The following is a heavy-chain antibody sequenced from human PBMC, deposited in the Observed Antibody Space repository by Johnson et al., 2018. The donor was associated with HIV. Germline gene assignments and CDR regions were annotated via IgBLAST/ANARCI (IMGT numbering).Heavy chain of an antibody. CDR3: AFESGSCYRRSPSDAFDI. CDR2: IGTAGDT. CDR1: GFTFSNYD. V-gene: IGHV3-13*04. J-gene: IGHJ3*02. Sequence: VQLVESGGGLVQPGGSLRLSCAASGFTFSNYDMHWVRQATGKGLEWVSAIGTAGDTYYPGSVKGRFTISRDNSKNTLYLQMNSLRSEDTAVYSCAFESGSCYRRSPSDAFDIWGQGTMVTVSS. D-gene: IGHD1-26*01.